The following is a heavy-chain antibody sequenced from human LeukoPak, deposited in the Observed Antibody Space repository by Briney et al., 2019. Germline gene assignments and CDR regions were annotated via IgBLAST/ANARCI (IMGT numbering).Heavy chain of an antibody. CDR1: GYTFTAHY. V-gene: IGHV1-2*02. D-gene: IGHD4-17*01. Sequence: ASVKVSCKASGYTFTAHYLHWVRQAPGQGLEWMAWINHNSGGTKYAEKFQGRVTVTRDTSTSTAYMELSRLRSDDTAVYYCARGTNYGDYGGTWFYYYYMDVWGEGTTVTVSS. CDR3: ARGTNYGDYGGTWFYYYYMDV. CDR2: INHNSGGT. J-gene: IGHJ6*03.